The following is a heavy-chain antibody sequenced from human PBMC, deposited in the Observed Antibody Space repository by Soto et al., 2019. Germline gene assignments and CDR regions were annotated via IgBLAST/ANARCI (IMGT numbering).Heavy chain of an antibody. CDR1: GYSFTSYW. J-gene: IGHJ6*02. Sequence: GESLKISCKGSGYSFTSYWIDWGRQMPGKGLEWMGRIDPSDSYTNYSPSFQGHVTISADKSISTAYLQWSSLKASDTAMYYCARTSMQSRGYSYGHGGMDVWGQGTTVTVSS. V-gene: IGHV5-10-1*01. D-gene: IGHD5-18*01. CDR2: IDPSDSYT. CDR3: ARTSMQSRGYSYGHGGMDV.